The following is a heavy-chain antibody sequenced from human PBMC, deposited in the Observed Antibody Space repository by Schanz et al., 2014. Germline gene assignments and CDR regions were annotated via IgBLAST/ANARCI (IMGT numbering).Heavy chain of an antibody. CDR3: AKDHFGHYDSSGCSDCYYYGMDV. J-gene: IGHJ6*02. V-gene: IGHV3-66*03. CDR2: IYSGGST. D-gene: IGHD3-22*01. CDR1: GFTVSSNY. Sequence: EVQLVESGGGLLQPGGSLRLSCAASGFTVSSNYMSWVRQAPGKGLEWVSVIYSGGSTYYADSVKGRFTISRDNSKNTLYLQMNSLRAEDTAVYYCAKDHFGHYDSSGCSDCYYYGMDVWGQGTTVTVSS.